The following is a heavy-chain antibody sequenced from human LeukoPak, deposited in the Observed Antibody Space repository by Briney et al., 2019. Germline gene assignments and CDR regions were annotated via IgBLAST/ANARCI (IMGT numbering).Heavy chain of an antibody. CDR2: INAGNGNT. Sequence: ASVKVSCKASGYTFTSYAMHWVRQAPGQRLEWMGWINAGNGNTKYSQEFQGRVTITRDTSASTAYMELSSLRSEDTAVYYCARDPVCGGDCYFGPVDYWGQGTLVTVSS. V-gene: IGHV1-3*01. J-gene: IGHJ4*02. D-gene: IGHD2-21*02. CDR3: ARDPVCGGDCYFGPVDY. CDR1: GYTFTSYA.